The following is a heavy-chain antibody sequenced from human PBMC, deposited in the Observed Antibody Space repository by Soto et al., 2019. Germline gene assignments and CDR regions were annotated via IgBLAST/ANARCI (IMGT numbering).Heavy chain of an antibody. CDR2: TYYRSKWYN. Sequence: SQTLSLTCAISGDSVSSNIAAWNWIRQSPSRGLEWLGRTYYRSKWYNDYAVSVKSRITINPDTSKNQFSLQLNSVTPEDTAVYYCARDGGYGSGSPDAFNIWGQGTMVTVSS. V-gene: IGHV6-1*01. CDR1: GDSVSSNIAA. J-gene: IGHJ3*02. CDR3: ARDGGYGSGSPDAFNI. D-gene: IGHD3-10*01.